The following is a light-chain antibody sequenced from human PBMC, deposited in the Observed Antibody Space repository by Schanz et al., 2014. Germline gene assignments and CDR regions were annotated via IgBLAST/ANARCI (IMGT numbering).Light chain of an antibody. CDR3: HQYINAPFT. CDR2: GTS. Sequence: EIVLTQSPGTLSLSPGERATLSCRASQSVSSDSLAWYQQLPGQAPRLLIYGTSIRATGIPDRFSGSGSGTDFTLTISRLEPEDFAVYYCHQYINAPFTFGPGTKLDLK. CDR1: QSVSSDS. J-gene: IGKJ3*01. V-gene: IGKV3-20*01.